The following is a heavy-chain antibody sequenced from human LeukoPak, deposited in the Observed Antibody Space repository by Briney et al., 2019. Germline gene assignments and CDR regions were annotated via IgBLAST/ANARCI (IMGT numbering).Heavy chain of an antibody. CDR2: IIPIFGTA. V-gene: IGHV1-69*13. Sequence: ASVKVSCKASGGTFSSYAISWVRQAPGQGLEWMGGIIPIFGTANYAQKFQGRVTITADESTSTAYMELSSLRSDDTAVYYCASGGYSYEGDSSDFDYWGQGTLVTVSS. D-gene: IGHD5-18*01. J-gene: IGHJ4*02. CDR1: GGTFSSYA. CDR3: ASGGYSYEGDSSDFDY.